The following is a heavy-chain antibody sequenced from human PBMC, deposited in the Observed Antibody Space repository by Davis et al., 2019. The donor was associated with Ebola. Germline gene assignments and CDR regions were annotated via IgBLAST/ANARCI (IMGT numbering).Heavy chain of an antibody. J-gene: IGHJ4*02. V-gene: IGHV3-53*01. CDR2: IKNDGST. D-gene: IGHD3-10*01. CDR1: GFTVSRNH. Sequence: GESLKISCAASGFTVSRNHMSWVRQAPGKGLEWVSLIKNDGSTYCADSVEGRFTISRDNSKNTVNLQMNNLRADDTAVYYCASRYGSGSYFTYWGQGTLVTVSS. CDR3: ASRYGSGSYFTY.